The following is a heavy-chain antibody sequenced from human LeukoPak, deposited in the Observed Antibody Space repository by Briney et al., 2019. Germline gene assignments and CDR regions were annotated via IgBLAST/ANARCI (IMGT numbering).Heavy chain of an antibody. D-gene: IGHD3-3*01. Sequence: SQTLSLTCTVSGGSISSGSYYWNWIRQPPGKGLEWIGYIYYSGATNYNPSVQSRVTISVDTSKNQFSLKLTSVTAADTGVYYCARSRPLEWTPSDYWGQGTLVTVSS. V-gene: IGHV4-61*01. CDR2: IYYSGAT. CDR1: GGSISSGSYY. J-gene: IGHJ4*02. CDR3: ARSRPLEWTPSDY.